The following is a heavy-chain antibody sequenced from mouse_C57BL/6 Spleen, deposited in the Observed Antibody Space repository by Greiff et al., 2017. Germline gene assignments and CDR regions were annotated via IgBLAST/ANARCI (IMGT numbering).Heavy chain of an antibody. CDR1: GFTFSDYY. J-gene: IGHJ4*01. CDR2: ISNGGGST. Sequence: EVKVEESGGGLVQPGGSLKLSCAASGFTFSDYYMSWVRQTPEKRLAWVAYISNGGGSTYYPDTVKGRFTISRDNAKNTLYLQMSRLKSEDTAMYYCARHGGAMDYWGQGTSVTVSS. CDR3: ARHGGAMDY. V-gene: IGHV5-12*01.